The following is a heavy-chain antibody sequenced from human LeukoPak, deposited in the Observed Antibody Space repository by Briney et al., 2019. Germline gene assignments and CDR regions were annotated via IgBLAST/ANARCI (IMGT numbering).Heavy chain of an antibody. CDR3: AKDRRAEYSFDY. J-gene: IGHJ4*02. V-gene: IGHV3-30*18. CDR2: ISYDGSNR. CDR1: GFTFSSYG. Sequence: GGSLRLSCAASGFTFSSYGMHWVRHARGKGLGGVAVISYDGSNRYYADSVKGRCTISRDNSKNTVYPQMNSLRPEDTAVYYCAKDRRAEYSFDYWGQGTLATVSS. D-gene: IGHD5-18*01.